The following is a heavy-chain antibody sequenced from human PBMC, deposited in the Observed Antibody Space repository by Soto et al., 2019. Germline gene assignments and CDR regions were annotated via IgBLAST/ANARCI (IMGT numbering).Heavy chain of an antibody. CDR1: GGSFSGYY. D-gene: IGHD3-3*01. J-gene: IGHJ5*02. Sequence: SETLSHTYAVYGGSFSGYYWSWIRQPPWKGLEWIGEINHSGSTNYNPSLKSRVTISVDTSKNQFSLKLSSVTAADTAVYYCARRGYDFWSGYYTRTWFDPRCQATLVT. CDR3: ARRGYDFWSGYYTRTWFDP. CDR2: INHSGST. V-gene: IGHV4-34*01.